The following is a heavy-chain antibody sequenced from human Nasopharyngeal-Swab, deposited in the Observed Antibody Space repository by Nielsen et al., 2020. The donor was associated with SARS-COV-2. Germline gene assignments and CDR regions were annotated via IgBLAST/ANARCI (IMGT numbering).Heavy chain of an antibody. J-gene: IGHJ6*02. CDR3: AREGRSGYYYYYYYGMDV. CDR2: IKQDGSEK. V-gene: IGHV3-7*01. D-gene: IGHD3-22*01. Sequence: GESLKISCAASGFTFSSYSMNWVRQAPGKGLEWVANIKQDGSEKYYVDSVKGRFTISRDNAKNSLYLQMNSLRAEDTAVYYCAREGRSGYYYYYYYGMDVWGQGTTVTVSS. CDR1: GFTFSSYS.